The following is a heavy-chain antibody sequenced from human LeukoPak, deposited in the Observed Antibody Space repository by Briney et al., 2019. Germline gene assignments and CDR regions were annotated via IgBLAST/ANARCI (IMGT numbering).Heavy chain of an antibody. CDR1: GITVSTNY. CDR2: ISGSGGST. J-gene: IGHJ4*02. D-gene: IGHD3-22*01. CDR3: AKAPYITMIVVVIPSVDY. Sequence: GGSLRLSCAASGITVSTNYMSWVRQAPGKGLEWVSAISGSGGSTYYADSVKGRFTISRDNSKNTLYLQMNSLRAEDTAVYYCAKAPYITMIVVVIPSVDYWGQGTLVTVSS. V-gene: IGHV3-23*01.